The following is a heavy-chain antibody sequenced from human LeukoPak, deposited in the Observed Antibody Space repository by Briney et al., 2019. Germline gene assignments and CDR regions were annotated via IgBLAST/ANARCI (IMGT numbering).Heavy chain of an antibody. V-gene: IGHV4-34*01. CDR1: AESFSGYY. CDR3: ARRGRFLGYMDV. CDR2: INHSGSA. D-gene: IGHD3-3*01. Sequence: SETLSLTCAVYAESFSGYYWIWIRQPPGKGLEWIGEINHSGSANYNPSLKSRITISVDMSKNQFSLKLSSVTAADTAVYYCARRGRFLGYMDVWGKGTTVTVSS. J-gene: IGHJ6*03.